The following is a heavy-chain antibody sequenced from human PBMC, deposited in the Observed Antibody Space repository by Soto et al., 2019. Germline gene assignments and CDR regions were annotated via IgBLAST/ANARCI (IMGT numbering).Heavy chain of an antibody. CDR1: GFTFSSYG. Sequence: GGSLRLSCDTSGFTFSSYGMHWVRQAPGKGLEWVAVISYDGSNKYYADSVKGRFTISRDNSKNTLYLQMNSLRAEDTAVYYCAKDLGEADYYYYGMDVWGQGTTVTVSS. CDR2: ISYDGSNK. V-gene: IGHV3-30*18. J-gene: IGHJ6*02. CDR3: AKDLGEADYYYYGMDV.